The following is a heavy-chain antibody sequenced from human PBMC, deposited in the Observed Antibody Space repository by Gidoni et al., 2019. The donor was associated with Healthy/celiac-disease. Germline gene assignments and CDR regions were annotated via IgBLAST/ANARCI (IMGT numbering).Heavy chain of an antibody. J-gene: IGHJ4*02. CDR3: ATSRYYYDSSGYYRGFDY. V-gene: IGHV1-24*01. Sequence: QVQLVQSGAEVKKPGASVKVSCKVSGYTLTELSMHWVRQAPGKGLEWMGGFDAEDGETSYAQKFQGRVTMTEDTSTDTAYMELSSLRSEDTAVYYCATSRYYYDSSGYYRGFDYWGQGTLVTVSS. D-gene: IGHD3-22*01. CDR2: FDAEDGET. CDR1: GYTLTELS.